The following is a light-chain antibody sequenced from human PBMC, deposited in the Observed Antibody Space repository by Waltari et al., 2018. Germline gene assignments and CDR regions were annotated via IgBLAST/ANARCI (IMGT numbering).Light chain of an antibody. CDR3: SSYTSISTEV. Sequence: QSALTQPASVSGSPGPSITISCTGTSSDVGGYNYVFWYQQYPGKAPKLLIYDVSNRPSGVSNRFSGSKSGNTASLTISGLQAEDEADYYCSSYTSISTEVFGGGTKLTVL. CDR1: SSDVGGYNY. CDR2: DVS. J-gene: IGLJ2*01. V-gene: IGLV2-14*03.